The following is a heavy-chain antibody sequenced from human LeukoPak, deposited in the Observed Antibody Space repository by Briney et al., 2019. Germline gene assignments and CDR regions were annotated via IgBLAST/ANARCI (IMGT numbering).Heavy chain of an antibody. J-gene: IGHJ3*02. CDR1: RFTFNSYW. CDR2: IYNDGSRT. D-gene: IGHD3-22*01. CDR3: AKERMDYYDSSGPDAFDI. Sequence: QPGGSLRLSCAASRFTFNSYWMHWVRHAPGKGLVWVARIYNDGSRTNYADSVKGRFTISRDNSKNTLYLQMNSLRAEDTAVYYCAKERMDYYDSSGPDAFDIWGQGTMVTVSS. V-gene: IGHV3-74*01.